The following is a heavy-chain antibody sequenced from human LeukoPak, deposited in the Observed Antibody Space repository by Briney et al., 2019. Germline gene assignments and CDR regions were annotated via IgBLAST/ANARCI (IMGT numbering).Heavy chain of an antibody. Sequence: PSETLSLTCAVYGGSFSGYYWSWLRQPPGKGLEWIGEINHSGSTNYNPSLKSRVTISVDTSKNQFSLKLSSVTAADTAVYYCARYHYGSGTPAGFDPWGQGTLVTVSS. V-gene: IGHV4-34*01. CDR1: GGSFSGYY. D-gene: IGHD3-10*01. CDR3: ARYHYGSGTPAGFDP. J-gene: IGHJ5*02. CDR2: INHSGST.